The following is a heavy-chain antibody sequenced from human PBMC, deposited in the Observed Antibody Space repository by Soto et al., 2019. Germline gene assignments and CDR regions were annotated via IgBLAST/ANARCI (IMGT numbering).Heavy chain of an antibody. Sequence: PSETLSLTCTVSGGSISSYYWSWIRQPPGKGLEWIGYIYYSGSTNYNPSLKSRVTISVDTSKNQFSLKLSSVTAADTAVYYCARDDAGTLDYWGQGTLVTVS. D-gene: IGHD1-7*01. V-gene: IGHV4-59*01. J-gene: IGHJ4*02. CDR2: IYYSGST. CDR3: ARDDAGTLDY. CDR1: GGSISSYY.